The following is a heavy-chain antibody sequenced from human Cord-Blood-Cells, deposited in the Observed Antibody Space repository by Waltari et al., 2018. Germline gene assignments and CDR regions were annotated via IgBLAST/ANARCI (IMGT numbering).Heavy chain of an antibody. D-gene: IGHD4-4*01. Sequence: EVQLVESGGGLVKPGGSLRLSCAASGFTFSSYSMNWVRQATGKGLEWVSSISISSSSIDYADSVKGRFTISIDNAKNSLYLQMSSLRAEDTAVYYCAGEHGQDYRKVGGWGQGALVTVSS. CDR2: ISISSSSI. J-gene: IGHJ4*02. CDR3: AGEHGQDYRKVGG. V-gene: IGHV3-21*01. CDR1: GFTFSSYS.